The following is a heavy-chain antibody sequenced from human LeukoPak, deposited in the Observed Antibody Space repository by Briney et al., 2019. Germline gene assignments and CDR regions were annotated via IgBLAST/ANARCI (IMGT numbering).Heavy chain of an antibody. Sequence: GGSLRPSCAASGFTFSSYGMHWVRQASGKGLEWVAFIRSDGSNKYYGDSVKGRFTISRDNSKNTLYLEMNSLRAEDTAVYYCAKDTSEEGFDYWGQGTLVTVSS. CDR3: AKDTSEEGFDY. J-gene: IGHJ4*02. CDR1: GFTFSSYG. V-gene: IGHV3-30*02. D-gene: IGHD1-26*01. CDR2: IRSDGSNK.